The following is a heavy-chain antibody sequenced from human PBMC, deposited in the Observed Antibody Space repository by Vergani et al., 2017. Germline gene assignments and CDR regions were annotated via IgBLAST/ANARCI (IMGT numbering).Heavy chain of an antibody. J-gene: IGHJ3*02. V-gene: IGHV1-58*02. CDR3: AADRSQGYNWNERAFDI. CDR2: IVVGSGNT. D-gene: IGHD1-20*01. CDR1: GFTFTSSA. Sequence: QMQLVQSGPEVKKPGTSVKVSCKASGFTFTSSAMQWVRQARGQRLEWIGWIVVGSGNTNYAQKFQERVTITRDMSTSTAYMELSSLRSEDTAVYYWAADRSQGYNWNERAFDIWGQGTMVTVSS.